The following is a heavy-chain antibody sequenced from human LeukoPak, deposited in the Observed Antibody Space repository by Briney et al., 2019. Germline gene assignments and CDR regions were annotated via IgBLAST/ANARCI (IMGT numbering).Heavy chain of an antibody. V-gene: IGHV4-59*08. D-gene: IGHD3-9*01. CDR3: ARLRYDILTGCFDY. J-gene: IGHJ4*02. CDR2: IYNSRSP. CDR1: GGSISNYY. Sequence: SETLSLTCSVSGGSISNYYWNWIRQPPGKGLEWIGYIYNSRSPTYNPSLQSRVTISVDTSNNQFSLRLSSVTAADTAVYYCARLRYDILTGCFDYWGQGTLVTVSS.